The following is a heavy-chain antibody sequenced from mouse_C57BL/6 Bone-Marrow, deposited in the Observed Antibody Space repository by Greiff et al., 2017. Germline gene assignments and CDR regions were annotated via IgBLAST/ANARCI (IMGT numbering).Heavy chain of an antibody. CDR1: GYTFTSYW. CDR2: LDPSDSCT. Sequence: QVQLQQPGAELVMPGASVKMSCKASGYTFTSYWMHWVKQRPGQGLEWIGELDPSDSCTNYNQKFKGKSTLTVDNSSSTAYMQLSSLTSEVSAVYYCARAGYYGYYAYSMDYWGQGTSVTVSS. D-gene: IGHD2-1*01. V-gene: IGHV1-69*01. CDR3: ARAGYYGYYAYSMDY. J-gene: IGHJ4*01.